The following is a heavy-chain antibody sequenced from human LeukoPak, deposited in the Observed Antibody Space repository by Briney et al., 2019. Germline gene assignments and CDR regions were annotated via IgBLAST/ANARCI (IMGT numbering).Heavy chain of an antibody. D-gene: IGHD6-13*01. CDR2: INHSGST. CDR3: ARARGIVDY. J-gene: IGHJ4*02. CDR1: GGSFSGYY. Sequence: PETLSLTCAVYGGSFSGYYWSWIRQPPGKGLEWIGEINHSGSTNYNPSLKSRVTISVDTSKNQFSLKLSSVTAADTAVYYCARARGIVDYWGQGTLVTVSS. V-gene: IGHV4-34*01.